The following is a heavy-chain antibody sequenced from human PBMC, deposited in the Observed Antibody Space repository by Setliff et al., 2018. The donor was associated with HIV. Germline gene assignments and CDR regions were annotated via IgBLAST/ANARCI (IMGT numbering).Heavy chain of an antibody. V-gene: IGHV1-18*01. CDR2: ISAYTGHT. CDR3: ARARLQGIVTAVGPRDNCLDP. D-gene: IGHD3-9*01. J-gene: IGHJ5*02. Sequence: GASVKVSCKASGYSFINYGISWVRQAPGQGLEWMGWISAYTGHTDYAPRFLGRVTLTTDTSTSTACMELRRLSSDDTAVYFCARARLQGIVTAVGPRDNCLDPWGHGTRVTSPQ. CDR1: GYSFINYG.